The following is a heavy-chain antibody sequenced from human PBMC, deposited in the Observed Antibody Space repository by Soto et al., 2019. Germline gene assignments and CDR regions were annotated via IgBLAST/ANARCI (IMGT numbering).Heavy chain of an antibody. Sequence: GALRLSCAASGFTFRSYWMHLVLQAPGKGLVWVSRINSDGSRASYADSVKGRFTISRDNAKNMLHLQMNSLRAEDTAVYYCARALTYYYDIDYWGQGTLVTVSS. J-gene: IGHJ4*02. D-gene: IGHD3-22*01. CDR1: GFTFRSYW. CDR2: INSDGSRA. CDR3: ARALTYYYDIDY. V-gene: IGHV3-74*01.